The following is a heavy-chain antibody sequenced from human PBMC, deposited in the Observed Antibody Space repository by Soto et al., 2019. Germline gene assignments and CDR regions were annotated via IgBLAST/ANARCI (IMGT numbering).Heavy chain of an antibody. D-gene: IGHD2-15*01. CDR2: ISSSSSYI. V-gene: IGHV3-21*01. CDR3: ARESGDCSGGSCLNWFDP. J-gene: IGHJ5*02. CDR1: GFTFSSYS. Sequence: GGSLRLSCAASGFTFSSYSMNWVRQAPGKGLEWVSSISSSSSYIYYADSVKGRFTISRDNAKNSLYLQMNSLRAEDTAVYYCARESGDCSGGSCLNWFDPWGQGTLVTVSS.